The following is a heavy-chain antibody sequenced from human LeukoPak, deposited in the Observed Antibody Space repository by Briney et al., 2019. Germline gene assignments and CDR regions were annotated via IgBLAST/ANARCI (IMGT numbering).Heavy chain of an antibody. CDR2: INPNSGGT. V-gene: IGHV1-2*02. Sequence: ASVKVSCKASGYTFTGYYMHWVRQAPGQGLEWMGWINPNSGGTNYAQKFRGRVTMTRDTSISTAYMELSRLRSDDTAVYYCARNYGDYVPHFDYWSQGTLVTVSS. CDR3: ARNYGDYVPHFDY. J-gene: IGHJ4*02. CDR1: GYTFTGYY. D-gene: IGHD4-17*01.